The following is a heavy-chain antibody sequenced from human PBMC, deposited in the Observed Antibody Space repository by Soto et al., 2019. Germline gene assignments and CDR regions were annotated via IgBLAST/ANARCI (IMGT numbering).Heavy chain of an antibody. Sequence: GGSLRLSCAASGITFNNYRMNWVRQAPWKGLEWVSSISSRSSYIYYADSVKGRFTISRDNAKNTLYLQMNSLRTEDTAVYYCARDLAGYCSGGSCYEHDAFDIWGQGTMVTVSS. V-gene: IGHV3-21*01. CDR3: ARDLAGYCSGGSCYEHDAFDI. J-gene: IGHJ3*02. CDR2: ISSRSSYI. CDR1: GITFNNYR. D-gene: IGHD2-15*01.